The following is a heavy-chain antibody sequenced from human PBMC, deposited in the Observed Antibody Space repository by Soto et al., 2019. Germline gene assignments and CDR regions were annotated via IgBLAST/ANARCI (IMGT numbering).Heavy chain of an antibody. CDR2: IYYSGST. V-gene: IGHV4-59*01. J-gene: IGHJ4*02. CDR1: GDSISSYY. Sequence: SETLSLTCTVSGDSISSYYWSWIRQPPGKGLEWIGYIYYSGSTNYNPSLKSRVTISVDTSKNQFSLKLSSVTAADTAVYYCAREKRRYSSSSVDYWGQGTLVTVSS. CDR3: AREKRRYSSSSVDY. D-gene: IGHD6-6*01.